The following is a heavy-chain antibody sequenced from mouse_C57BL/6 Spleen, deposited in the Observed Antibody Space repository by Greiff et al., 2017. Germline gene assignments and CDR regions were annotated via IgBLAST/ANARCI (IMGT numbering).Heavy chain of an antibody. Sequence: QVHVKQSGAELMKPGASVKLSCKATGYTFTGYWIEWVKQRPGHGLEWIGEILPGSGSTNYNEKFKGKATFTADTSSNTAYMQLSSLTSEDSAVYYCARSISHYYGSSYGFDYWGQGTTLTVSS. CDR3: ARSISHYYGSSYGFDY. CDR2: ILPGSGST. V-gene: IGHV1-9*01. CDR1: GYTFTGYW. D-gene: IGHD1-1*01. J-gene: IGHJ2*01.